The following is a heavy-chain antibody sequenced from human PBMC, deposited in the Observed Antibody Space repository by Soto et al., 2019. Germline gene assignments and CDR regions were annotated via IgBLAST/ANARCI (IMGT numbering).Heavy chain of an antibody. CDR1: GFTFSSYS. J-gene: IGHJ4*02. Sequence: GGSLRLSCAASGFTFSSYSMNWVRQAPGKGLEWVSSISSSSSYIYYADSVKGRFTISRDNTKNSLYLQMNSLRAEDTAVYYCARNVDTAMVRESSDYWGQGTLVTVSS. D-gene: IGHD5-18*01. V-gene: IGHV3-21*01. CDR2: ISSSSSYI. CDR3: ARNVDTAMVRESSDY.